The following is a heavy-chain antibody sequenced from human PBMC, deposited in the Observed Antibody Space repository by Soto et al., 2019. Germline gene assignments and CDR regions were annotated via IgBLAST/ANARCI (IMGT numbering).Heavy chain of an antibody. CDR3: AKERREYYYYYGIDV. Sequence: GRSLRLSCAASGGNCGAYGMHWVRQATGKGLEWVAVISYDGSNKYYADSVKGRFTISRDNSKNTLYVQMNSLRAEDTAVYYCAKERREYYYYYGIDVWGQGTTVTVSS. V-gene: IGHV3-30*18. CDR2: ISYDGSNK. D-gene: IGHD1-26*01. CDR1: GGNCGAYG. J-gene: IGHJ6*02.